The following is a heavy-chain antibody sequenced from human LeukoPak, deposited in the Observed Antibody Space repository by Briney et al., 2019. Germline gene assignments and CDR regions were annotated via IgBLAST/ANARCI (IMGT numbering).Heavy chain of an antibody. V-gene: IGHV3-21*01. D-gene: IGHD3-3*01. CDR2: TSNSGSYI. CDR3: ARGHDTGFWSSDSYYLDN. CDR1: GFTFSIYG. J-gene: IGHJ4*02. Sequence: GGSLRLSCAASGFTFSIYGMAWVRQAPGKGLEWVSSTSNSGSYIYYADSVKGRFTISRDNAKNSLYLQINSLRAEDTAVYYCARGHDTGFWSSDSYYLDNWGQGILVTVSS.